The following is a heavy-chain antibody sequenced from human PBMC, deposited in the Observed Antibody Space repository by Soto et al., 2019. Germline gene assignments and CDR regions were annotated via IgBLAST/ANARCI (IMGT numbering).Heavy chain of an antibody. CDR2: ISGGGDTT. J-gene: IGHJ4*02. D-gene: IGHD3-10*01. Sequence: EVQLLESGGGLVQPGGSLRLSCAASGFTFNNYAMTWVRQAPGKGLEWVSAISGGGDTTSYADSVKGRFTVSRDGSKNTLYLQMNSRRAEDTALYYCAKGRGGSGSLTRRVDFWGQGTLVTVSS. CDR3: AKGRGGSGSLTRRVDF. V-gene: IGHV3-23*01. CDR1: GFTFNNYA.